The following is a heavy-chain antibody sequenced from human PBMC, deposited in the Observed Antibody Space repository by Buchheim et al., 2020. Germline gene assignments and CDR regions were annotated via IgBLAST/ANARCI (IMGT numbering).Heavy chain of an antibody. CDR2: ISSSSSTI. D-gene: IGHD3-22*01. Sequence: EVQLVESGGGLVQPGGSLRLSCAASGFTFSSYSMNWVRQAPGKGLEWVSYISSSSSTIYYADSVKDRFTISRDNAKNSLYLQMNSLRAEDTAVYYCAKVFDSSAYYYGDAFDIWGQGT. CDR1: GFTFSSYS. V-gene: IGHV3-48*01. CDR3: AKVFDSSAYYYGDAFDI. J-gene: IGHJ3*02.